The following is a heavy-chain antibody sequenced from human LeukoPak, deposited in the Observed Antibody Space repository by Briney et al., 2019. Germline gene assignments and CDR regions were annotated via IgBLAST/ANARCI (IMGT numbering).Heavy chain of an antibody. CDR2: IIPIFGTA. Sequence: AVKVSCKASGGTFSSYAISWVRQAPGQGLEWMGGIIPIFGTANYAQKFQGRVTITADESTSTAYMELSSLRSEDTAVYYCARTSVVPAAMFLYYFDYWGQGTLVTVSS. CDR1: GGTFSSYA. V-gene: IGHV1-69*13. J-gene: IGHJ4*02. D-gene: IGHD2-2*01. CDR3: ARTSVVPAAMFLYYFDY.